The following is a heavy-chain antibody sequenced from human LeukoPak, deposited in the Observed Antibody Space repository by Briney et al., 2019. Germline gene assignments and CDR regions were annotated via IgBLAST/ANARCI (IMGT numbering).Heavy chain of an antibody. CDR2: FDSENNKM. V-gene: IGHV1-24*01. D-gene: IGHD6-19*01. CDR1: EYSPSDLS. J-gene: IGHJ4*02. CDR3: ATDRVYRSSGRSWGFFDY. Sequence: GASVKVSCKISEYSPSDLSIRWVREAPGEGLEWMGGFDSENNKMVYSQKFQGRVTMTEDTSADTAYMELTSLRSEDTAVYFCATDRVYRSSGRSWGFFDYWGQGTLVIVSS.